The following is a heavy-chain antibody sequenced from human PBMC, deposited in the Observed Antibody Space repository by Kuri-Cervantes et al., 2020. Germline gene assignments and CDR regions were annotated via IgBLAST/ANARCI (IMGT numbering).Heavy chain of an antibody. CDR1: GYTFTGYY. CDR2: INPNSGGT. V-gene: IGHV1-2*02. CDR3: ARVCSTSCSDAFDI. D-gene: IGHD2-2*01. Sequence: ASVKVSCKASGYTFTGYYMHWVRQAPGQGLEWMGWINPNSGGTNYAQKFQGGVTMTRDTSISTAYMELSRLRSDDTAVYYCARVCSTSCSDAFDIWGQGTMVTVSS. J-gene: IGHJ3*02.